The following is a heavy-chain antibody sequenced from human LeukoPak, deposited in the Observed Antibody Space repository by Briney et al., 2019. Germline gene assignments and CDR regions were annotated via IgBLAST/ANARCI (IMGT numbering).Heavy chain of an antibody. CDR1: GGSFSGYY. V-gene: IGHV3-23*01. CDR2: ISGSGGST. Sequence: ETLSLTCAVYGGSFSGYYWSWVRQAPGKGLEWVSAISGSGGSTYYADSVKGRFTISRDNSKNTLYLQMNSLRAEDTAVYYCAKAVAAADYFDYWGQGTLVTVSS. D-gene: IGHD6-13*01. CDR3: AKAVAAADYFDY. J-gene: IGHJ4*02.